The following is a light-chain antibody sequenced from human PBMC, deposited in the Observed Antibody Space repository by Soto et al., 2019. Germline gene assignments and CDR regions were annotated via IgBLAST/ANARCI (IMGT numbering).Light chain of an antibody. CDR1: QSISSW. Sequence: DIQMTQSPSTLSASVGDRVTLTCRASQSISSWLAWYQQKPGKAPKLLIHHAYSLESGVPSRFSGSESGTEFTLTINSLHPDDSATYYCQQYNTYCTFGQGTKVDIK. V-gene: IGKV1-5*01. CDR2: HAY. CDR3: QQYNTYCT. J-gene: IGKJ1*01.